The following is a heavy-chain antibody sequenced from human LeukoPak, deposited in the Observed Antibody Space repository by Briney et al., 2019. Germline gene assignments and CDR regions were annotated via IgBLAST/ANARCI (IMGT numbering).Heavy chain of an antibody. V-gene: IGHV3-30-3*02. CDR1: TSI. D-gene: IGHD3-16*01. CDR2: ITPDGLTK. J-gene: IGHJ4*02. CDR3: AKALGDYVWGSQTRVFDY. Sequence: GGSLRLSCSASTSIIHWVRQAPGKGLEWVALITPDGLTKSYPDSVKGRFTISRDNSKNTLYLQMNSLRAEDTAVYYCAKALGDYVWGSQTRVFDYWGQGTLVTVSS.